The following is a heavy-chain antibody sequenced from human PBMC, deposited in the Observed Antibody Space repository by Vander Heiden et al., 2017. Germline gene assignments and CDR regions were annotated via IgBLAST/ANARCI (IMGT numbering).Heavy chain of an antibody. D-gene: IGHD3-10*01. J-gene: IGHJ4*02. V-gene: IGHV4-39*01. CDR1: GGSISSSSYY. CDR3: ARLVGELFYFDY. Sequence: QLQLQESGPGLVKPSETLSLTCTVPGGSISSSSYYWGWIRQPPGKGLEWIGSIYYSGSTYYNPSLKSRVTISVDTSKNQFSLKLSSVTAADTAVYYCARLVGELFYFDYWGQGTLVTVSS. CDR2: IYYSGST.